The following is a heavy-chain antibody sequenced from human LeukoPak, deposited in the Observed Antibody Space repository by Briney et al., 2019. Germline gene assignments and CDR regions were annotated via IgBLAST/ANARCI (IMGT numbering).Heavy chain of an antibody. D-gene: IGHD1-26*01. CDR3: AKATSGYYYYYMDV. CDR2: ISGSGGST. V-gene: IGHV3-23*01. CDR1: GFTFSSYA. Sequence: GGSLRLSCAASGFTFSSYAMSWVRQAPGKGLEWVSAISGSGGSTYYADSVKGRFTISRDNSKNTLYLQMNSLRAEDTAVYYCAKATSGYYYYYMDVWGKGTTVTVSS. J-gene: IGHJ6*03.